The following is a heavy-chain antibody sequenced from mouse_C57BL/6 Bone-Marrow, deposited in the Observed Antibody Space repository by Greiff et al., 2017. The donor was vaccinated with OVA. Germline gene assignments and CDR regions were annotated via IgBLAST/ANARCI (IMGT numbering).Heavy chain of an antibody. J-gene: IGHJ4*01. Sequence: VQLQQSGPELVKPGASVKISCKASGYSFTGYYMHWVKQSHGNILDWIGYIYPYNGVSRYNQKFKGKATLTVDKSSSTAYMELRSLTSEDSAVYYCAREGDYYGSYAMDYWGQGTSVTVSS. V-gene: IGHV1-31*01. CDR3: AREGDYYGSYAMDY. CDR1: GYSFTGYY. D-gene: IGHD1-1*01. CDR2: IYPYNGVS.